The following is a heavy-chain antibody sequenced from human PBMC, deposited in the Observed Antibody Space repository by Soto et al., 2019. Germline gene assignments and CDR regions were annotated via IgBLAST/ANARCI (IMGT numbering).Heavy chain of an antibody. CDR2: INPSGGST. V-gene: IGHV1-46*01. J-gene: IGHJ4*02. D-gene: IGHD2-2*01. Sequence: ASVKVSCKASGYTFTSYYMHWVRQAPGQGLEWMGIINPSGGSTSYAQKFQGRVTMTRDTSTSTVYMELSSLRSEDTAVYYCALIGYCSSTSCYPFDYWGQGTLVTVSS. CDR3: ALIGYCSSTSCYPFDY. CDR1: GYTFTSYY.